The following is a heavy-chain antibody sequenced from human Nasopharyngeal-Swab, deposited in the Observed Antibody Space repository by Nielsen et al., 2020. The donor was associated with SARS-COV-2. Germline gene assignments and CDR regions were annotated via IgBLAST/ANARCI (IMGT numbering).Heavy chain of an antibody. D-gene: IGHD3-3*01. V-gene: IGHV3-74*01. CDR2: INSDGSST. Sequence: GESLKISCAASGFTFSGYWMHWVRQAPGKGLVWVSRINSDGSSTSYADSVKGRFTISRDNAKNTLYLQMNSLRAEDTAVYYCTRGYYDFWSGYAGFDPWGQGTLVTVSS. J-gene: IGHJ5*02. CDR3: TRGYYDFWSGYAGFDP. CDR1: GFTFSGYW.